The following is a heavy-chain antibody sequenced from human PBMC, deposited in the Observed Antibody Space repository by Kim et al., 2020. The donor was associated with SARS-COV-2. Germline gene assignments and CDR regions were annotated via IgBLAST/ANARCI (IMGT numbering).Heavy chain of an antibody. D-gene: IGHD3-22*01. Sequence: DSVKGRFTISRDNAKNTLYLQMNSLRAEDTAVYYCARQSYYYDSSGYIDYWGQGTLVTVSS. J-gene: IGHJ4*02. V-gene: IGHV3-74*01. CDR3: ARQSYYYDSSGYIDY.